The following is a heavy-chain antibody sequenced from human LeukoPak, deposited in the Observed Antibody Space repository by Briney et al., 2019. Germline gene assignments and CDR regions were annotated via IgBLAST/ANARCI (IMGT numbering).Heavy chain of an antibody. D-gene: IGHD1-26*01. V-gene: IGHV3-7*01. Sequence: GGSLRLSCAASGFTFSTYWMTWVRQAPGKGLEWVANIKGDESARHQADSVKGRFTISRDNAQNSVYLQMSSLRGEDTAVYYCARDVGGSLDYWGQGTLVTVSS. CDR3: ARDVGGSLDY. CDR2: IKGDESAR. CDR1: GFTFSTYW. J-gene: IGHJ4*02.